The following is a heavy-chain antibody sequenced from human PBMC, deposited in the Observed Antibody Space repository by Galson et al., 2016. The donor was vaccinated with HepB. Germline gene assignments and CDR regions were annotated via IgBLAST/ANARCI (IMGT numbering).Heavy chain of an antibody. CDR2: IRQDGREK. Sequence: SLRLSCAASGFTFSDYYMTWVRQAPGKGLEWVANIRQDGREKFYLGSVRGRFTISRDNAKSSLYLQMNSLGAEDTAVYYCALGDRGSNYDLGYWGQGTLVTVSS. D-gene: IGHD5-18*01. CDR1: GFTFSDYY. J-gene: IGHJ4*02. CDR3: ALGDRGSNYDLGY. V-gene: IGHV3-7*03.